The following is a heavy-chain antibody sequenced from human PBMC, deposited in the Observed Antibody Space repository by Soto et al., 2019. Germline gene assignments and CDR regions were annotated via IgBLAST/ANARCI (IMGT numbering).Heavy chain of an antibody. CDR2: IWYDGSNK. CDR3: ARERPVVGVVAATTYYYYGMDV. Sequence: GGSLRLSCAASGFTFSSYGMHWVRQAPGKGLEWVAVIWYDGSNKYYADSVKGRFTISRDNSKNTLYLQMNSLRAEDTAVYYCARERPVVGVVAATTYYYYGMDVWGQGTTVTVSS. D-gene: IGHD2-15*01. J-gene: IGHJ6*02. V-gene: IGHV3-33*01. CDR1: GFTFSSYG.